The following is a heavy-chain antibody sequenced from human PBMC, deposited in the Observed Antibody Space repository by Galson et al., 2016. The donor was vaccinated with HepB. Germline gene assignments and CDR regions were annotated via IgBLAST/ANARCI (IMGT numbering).Heavy chain of an antibody. CDR3: ATKNGLRAYGGDLQN. CDR2: ISGGDGDTT. CDR1: GITFSNYG. Sequence: SLRLSCAASGITFSNYGMTWVRQAPGKGLEWVSVISGGDGDTTFYADSVKGRVTISRDNSKNTLYLQMNSLRAAETAVYYCATKNGLRAYGGDLQNWGQGTLVSVSS. D-gene: IGHD3/OR15-3a*01. J-gene: IGHJ1*01. V-gene: IGHV3-23*01.